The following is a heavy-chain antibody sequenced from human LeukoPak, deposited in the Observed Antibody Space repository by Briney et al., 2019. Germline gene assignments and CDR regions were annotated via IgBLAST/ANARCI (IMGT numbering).Heavy chain of an antibody. CDR1: GYTFTGYY. CDR2: INPNSGGT. CDR3: ARDASSSSIGNNWFDP. D-gene: IGHD6-6*01. Sequence: ASVKFSCKASGYTFTGYYMHWVRQPPRQGLEWMGWINPNSGGTNYAQELQGRVTMTRDTSISTAYLELSRLRSADTAVYYCARDASSSSIGNNWFDPWGQGTLVTVSS. V-gene: IGHV1-2*02. J-gene: IGHJ5*02.